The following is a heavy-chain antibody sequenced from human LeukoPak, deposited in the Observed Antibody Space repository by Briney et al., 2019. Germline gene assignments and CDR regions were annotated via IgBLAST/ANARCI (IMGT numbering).Heavy chain of an antibody. CDR3: ARGSNDFWSGYYGNWFDP. V-gene: IGHV4-30-2*01. CDR2: IYHSGST. D-gene: IGHD3-3*01. CDR1: GGSISSGGYS. J-gene: IGHJ5*02. Sequence: PSETLSLTCAVSGGSISSGGYSWSWIRQPPGKGLEWIGYIYHSGSTYYNPSLKSRVTISVDRSKNQFSLKLSSVTAADTAVYYCARGSNDFWSGYYGNWFDPWGQGTLVTVSS.